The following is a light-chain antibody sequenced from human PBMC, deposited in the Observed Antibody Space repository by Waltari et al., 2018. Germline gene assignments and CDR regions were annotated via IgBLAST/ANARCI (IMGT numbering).Light chain of an antibody. CDR1: GSNIGAGYD. J-gene: IGLJ3*02. CDR3: QSYDTSLSVV. Sequence: QSVLTQPPSVSGAPGQRVTLSCTGSGSNIGAGYDVHWYHHLPRGAPKVLLYGSSSRPLGVPDRLFGATSGNSASLAIIGLRAEDEGDYYCQSYDTSLSVVFGGGTKLTVL. CDR2: GSS. V-gene: IGLV1-40*01.